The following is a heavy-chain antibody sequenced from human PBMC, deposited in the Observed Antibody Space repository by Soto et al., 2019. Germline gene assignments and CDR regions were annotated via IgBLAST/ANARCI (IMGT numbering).Heavy chain of an antibody. CDR1: GFSLSNARMG. V-gene: IGHV2-26*01. J-gene: IGHJ6*02. CDR3: ARTDIVATIGGYYYDGMDV. Sequence: QVTLKESGPVLVKPTETLTLTCTVSGFSLSNARMGVSWIRQPPGKALEWLAHIFSNDEKSYSTSLKSRLTISKDTSKSQVVLTMTNMDPVDTATYYCARTDIVATIGGYYYDGMDVWGQGTTVTVSS. CDR2: IFSNDEK. D-gene: IGHD5-12*01.